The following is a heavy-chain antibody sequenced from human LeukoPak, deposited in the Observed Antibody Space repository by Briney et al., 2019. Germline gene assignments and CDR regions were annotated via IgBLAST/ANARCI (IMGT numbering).Heavy chain of an antibody. CDR2: IKQDGSEK. D-gene: IGHD3-22*01. CDR1: GFTFSSYW. J-gene: IGHJ4*02. V-gene: IGHV3-7*01. CDR3: ARVLQSYYDSSGYFDY. Sequence: GGSLRLSCAASGFTFSSYWMSWVRQAPGKGLEWVANIKQDGSEKYYVDSVKGRFTISRDNAKNSLYLQMNSLRAEDTAVYYCARVLQSYYDSSGYFDYWGQGTLVTVSS.